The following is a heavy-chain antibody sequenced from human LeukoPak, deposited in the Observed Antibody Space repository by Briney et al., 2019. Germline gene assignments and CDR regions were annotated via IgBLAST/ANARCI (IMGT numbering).Heavy chain of an antibody. CDR1: GFTFSSYS. CDR3: ALNPEGTGPHYFDY. Sequence: PGGSLRLSCAASGFTFSSYSMNWVRQAPGKGLEWVSSISSSSSYIYYADSVKGRFTISRDNAKNSLYLQMSSLRAEDTAVYYCALNPEGTGPHYFDYWGQGTLVTVSS. V-gene: IGHV3-21*01. CDR2: ISSSSSYI. D-gene: IGHD3/OR15-3a*01. J-gene: IGHJ4*02.